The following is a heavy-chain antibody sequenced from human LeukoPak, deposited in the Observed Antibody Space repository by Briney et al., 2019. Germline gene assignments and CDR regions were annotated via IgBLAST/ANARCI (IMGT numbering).Heavy chain of an antibody. V-gene: IGHV1-69*05. CDR2: IIPIFGTA. D-gene: IGHD1/OR15-1a*01. J-gene: IGHJ4*02. Sequence: ASVKVPCKASGGTFSNYAISWVRQAPGQGLEWMGGIIPIFGTANYAQKFQGRATITTDESTSTAYMELSSLRSEDTAVYYCARDSLSGNTRRFDYWGQGTLVTVSS. CDR1: GGTFSNYA. CDR3: ARDSLSGNTRRFDY.